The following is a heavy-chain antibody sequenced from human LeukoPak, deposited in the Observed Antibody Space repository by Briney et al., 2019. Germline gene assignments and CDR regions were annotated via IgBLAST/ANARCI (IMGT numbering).Heavy chain of an antibody. D-gene: IGHD2-2*01. Sequence: GGSLRLSCAASGFTLSSYWMSWVRQAPGKGLEWVANIKQDGSEKYSVDSVKGRFTISRDNAKNSLYLQMNSLRAEDTAVYYCARDDCSSISCYHNWFDPWGQGTLVTVSS. CDR1: GFTLSSYW. V-gene: IGHV3-7*01. CDR2: IKQDGSEK. CDR3: ARDDCSSISCYHNWFDP. J-gene: IGHJ5*02.